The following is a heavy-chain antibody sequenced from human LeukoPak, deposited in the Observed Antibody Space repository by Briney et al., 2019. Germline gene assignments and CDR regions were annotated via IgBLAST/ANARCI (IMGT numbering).Heavy chain of an antibody. CDR1: GFTFSAYS. J-gene: IGHJ4*02. V-gene: IGHV3-48*02. Sequence: GGSLRLSCAASGFTFSAYSMNWVRQAPGKGLDWVSYISSRSFTKYYADSVKGRFTISRDNAKNSLYLQMNSLRDEDTAVYYCARFPHYYDSSGYSFWGQGTLVTVSS. CDR3: ARFPHYYDSSGYSF. CDR2: ISSRSFTK. D-gene: IGHD3-22*01.